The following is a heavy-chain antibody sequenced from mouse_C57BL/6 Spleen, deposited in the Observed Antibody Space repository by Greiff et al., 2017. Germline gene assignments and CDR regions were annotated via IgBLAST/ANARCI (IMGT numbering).Heavy chain of an antibody. CDR2: IYPGDGDT. D-gene: IGHD2-3*01. CDR1: GYAFSSSW. Sequence: VQGVESGPELVKPGASVKISCKASGYAFSSSWMNWVKQRPGKGLEWIGRIYPGDGDTNYNGKFKGKATLTADKSSSTAYMQLSSLTSEDSAVYFCAVYDGYYFDYWGQGTTLTVSS. V-gene: IGHV1-82*01. CDR3: AVYDGYYFDY. J-gene: IGHJ2*01.